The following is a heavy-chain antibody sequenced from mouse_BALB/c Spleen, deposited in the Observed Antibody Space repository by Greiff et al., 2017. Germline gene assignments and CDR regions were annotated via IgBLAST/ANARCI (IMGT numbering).Heavy chain of an antibody. J-gene: IGHJ4*01. CDR3: ASPYDGYFYAMDY. Sequence: EVKLQESGPGLVKPSQSLSLTCSVTGYSITSGYYWNWIRQFPGNKLEWMGYISYDGSNNYNPSLKNRISITRDTSKNQFFLKLNSVTTEDTATYYCASPYDGYFYAMDYWGQGTSVTVSS. CDR1: GYSITSGYY. D-gene: IGHD2-3*01. CDR2: ISYDGSN. V-gene: IGHV3-6*02.